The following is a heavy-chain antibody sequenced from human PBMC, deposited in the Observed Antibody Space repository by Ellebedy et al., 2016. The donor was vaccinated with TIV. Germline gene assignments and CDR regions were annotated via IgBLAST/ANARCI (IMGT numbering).Heavy chain of an antibody. Sequence: GESLKISCTASGFTFSNYWMTWVRQAPGKGLESVANIKQDGSEKYYVDSVKGRFSISRDNAKSSLYVQMNSLRDEDTAVYYCARDQWLGRAYYFDSWGQGTLVTVSS. J-gene: IGHJ4*02. CDR3: ARDQWLGRAYYFDS. V-gene: IGHV3-7*01. CDR2: IKQDGSEK. D-gene: IGHD6-19*01. CDR1: GFTFSNYW.